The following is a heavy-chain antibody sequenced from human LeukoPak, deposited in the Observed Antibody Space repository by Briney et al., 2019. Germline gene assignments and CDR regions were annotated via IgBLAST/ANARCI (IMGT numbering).Heavy chain of an antibody. D-gene: IGHD4-17*01. CDR3: ARNEDYGEKCGAFDL. CDR2: IWDNGLSQ. J-gene: IGHJ3*01. CDR1: DFTLSAYG. Sequence: GRSLRLSCAASDFTLSAYGMHWVRQAPGKGLEWVGVIWDNGLSQYYGDSVKGRFTISRDTSKNMVYLQMNSLRVEDTAVYYCARNEDYGEKCGAFDLWGRGTMVTVSS. V-gene: IGHV3-33*01.